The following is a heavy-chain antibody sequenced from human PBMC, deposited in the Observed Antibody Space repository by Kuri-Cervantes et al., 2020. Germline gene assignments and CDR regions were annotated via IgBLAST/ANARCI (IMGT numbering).Heavy chain of an antibody. J-gene: IGHJ3*02. D-gene: IGHD6-19*01. V-gene: IGHV1-3*01. CDR2: INAGNGNT. CDR3: ARGVRPAVAGIMEDAFDI. Sequence: ASVKVSCKASGYTFTSYAMHWVRQAPGQRLEWMGWINAGNGNTKYSQKFQGRVTITRDTSASTAYMELSSLRSEDTAVYYCARGVRPAVAGIMEDAFDIWGQGTMVTVSS. CDR1: GYTFTSYA.